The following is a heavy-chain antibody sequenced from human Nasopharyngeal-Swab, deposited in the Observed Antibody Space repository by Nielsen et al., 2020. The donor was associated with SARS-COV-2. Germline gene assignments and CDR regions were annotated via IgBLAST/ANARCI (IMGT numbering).Heavy chain of an antibody. D-gene: IGHD2-15*01. CDR1: GFTFSSYS. J-gene: IGHJ4*02. V-gene: IGHV3-21*01. CDR2: ISSSSSYI. CDR3: ARVGWWFHYYFDY. Sequence: GGSLRLSCAASGFTFSSYSMNWVRQAPGKGLEWVSSISSSSSYIYYADSVKGRFTISRDNAKNSLYLQMNSLRAEDTAVYYCARVGWWFHYYFDYWGQGTLATVSS.